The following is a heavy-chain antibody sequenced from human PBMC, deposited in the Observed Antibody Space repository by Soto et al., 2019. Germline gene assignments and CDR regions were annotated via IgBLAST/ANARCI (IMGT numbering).Heavy chain of an antibody. Sequence: LSLTCAVYGGSFSGYYWSWIRQPPGKGLEWIGEINHSGSTNYNPSLKSRVTISVDTSKNQFSLKLSSVTAADTAVYYCAGDKLRIGYLDTYYYYYYGMDVWGQGTTVTVSS. J-gene: IGHJ6*02. D-gene: IGHD5-18*01. CDR2: INHSGST. V-gene: IGHV4-34*01. CDR3: AGDKLRIGYLDTYYYYYYGMDV. CDR1: GGSFSGYY.